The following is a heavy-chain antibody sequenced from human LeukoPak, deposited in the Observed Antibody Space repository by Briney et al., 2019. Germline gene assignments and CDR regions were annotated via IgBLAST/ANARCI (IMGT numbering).Heavy chain of an antibody. CDR3: ARARGYGGWYLDL. CDR1: GYTFSSFG. J-gene: IGHJ2*01. D-gene: IGHD4-23*01. Sequence: ASVKVSCKAPGYTFSSFGITWVRQAPGQGLEWMGWISAYNGNTNYAQKFQGRVIMTTDTSTSTASMELRSLRSDDTAVYYCARARGYGGWYLDLWGRGTLVTVSS. CDR2: ISAYNGNT. V-gene: IGHV1-18*01.